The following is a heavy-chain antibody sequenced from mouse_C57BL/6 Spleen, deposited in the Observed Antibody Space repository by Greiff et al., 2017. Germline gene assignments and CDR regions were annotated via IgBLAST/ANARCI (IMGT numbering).Heavy chain of an antibody. Sequence: VQLKESGPELVKPGDSVKISCKASGYSFTGYFMNWVMQSHGKSLEWIGRINPYNGDTFYNQKFKGKATLTVDKSSSTAHMELRSLISEDSAVYYCARDYGSSYYAMDYWGQGTSVTVSS. CDR3: ARDYGSSYYAMDY. D-gene: IGHD1-1*01. CDR1: GYSFTGYF. CDR2: INPYNGDT. J-gene: IGHJ4*01. V-gene: IGHV1-20*01.